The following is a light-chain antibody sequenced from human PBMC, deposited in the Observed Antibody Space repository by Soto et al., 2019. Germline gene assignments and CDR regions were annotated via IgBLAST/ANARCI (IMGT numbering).Light chain of an antibody. Sequence: AIRMTQSPSSFSASTGDRVTITCRASQGISSYLAWYQQKPGKAPKLLIYAASTLQSGVPSRFSGSGSGTGFTLTISCLQSEDFATYYCQQYYSYPLYTFGQGTKLEIK. CDR2: AAS. V-gene: IGKV1-8*01. CDR1: QGISSY. J-gene: IGKJ2*01. CDR3: QQYYSYPLYT.